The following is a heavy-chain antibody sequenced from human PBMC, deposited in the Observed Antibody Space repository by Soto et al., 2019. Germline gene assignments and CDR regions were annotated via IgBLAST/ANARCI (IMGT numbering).Heavy chain of an antibody. J-gene: IGHJ4*02. Sequence: NPSETLSLTCTVSGGSISSSSYYWGWIRQPPGKGLEWIGSIYYSGSTYYNPSLKSRVTISVDTSKNQISLKLSSVTAANSAVYYCARHTTCSGGSCYSGFFVFWGQGTLVTVSS. CDR3: ARHTTCSGGSCYSGFFVF. D-gene: IGHD2-15*01. CDR1: GGSISSSSYY. CDR2: IYYSGST. V-gene: IGHV4-39*01.